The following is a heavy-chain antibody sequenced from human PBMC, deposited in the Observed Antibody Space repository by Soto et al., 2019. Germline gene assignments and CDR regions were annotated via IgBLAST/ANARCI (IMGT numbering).Heavy chain of an antibody. D-gene: IGHD5-12*01. CDR2: MNPNSGNT. Sequence: QVQLVQSGAEVKKPGASVKVSCKASGYTFTSYDINWVRQATGQGLEWMGWMNPNSGNTGYAQKFQGRVTMTRNTSKSKAYMELRNLRSEDTAAYYWAGELSGIPGQGYGMGVWGQGTTVTVSS. CDR1: GYTFTSYD. J-gene: IGHJ6*01. V-gene: IGHV1-8*01. CDR3: AGELSGIPGQGYGMGV.